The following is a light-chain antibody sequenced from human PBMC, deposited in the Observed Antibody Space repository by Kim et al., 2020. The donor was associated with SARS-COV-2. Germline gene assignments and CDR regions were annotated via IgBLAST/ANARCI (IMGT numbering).Light chain of an antibody. Sequence: PGKTARVTCGRDNIESKSVHWYPQKPGQAPVLAIYYDSDRPSGIPERFSGSNSGNTATMTISRVEGGDEADYYCQVWESSSDHHCVFGTGTKVTVL. J-gene: IGLJ1*01. CDR2: YDS. V-gene: IGLV3-21*01. CDR1: NIESKS. CDR3: QVWESSSDHHCV.